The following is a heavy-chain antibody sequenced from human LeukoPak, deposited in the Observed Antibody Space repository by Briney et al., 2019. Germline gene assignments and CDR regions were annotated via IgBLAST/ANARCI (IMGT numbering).Heavy chain of an antibody. CDR2: INPSGGST. CDR3: ARGAEEYSYGYYYYMDV. CDR1: GYSFTSYY. V-gene: IGHV1-46*03. Sequence: ASVKVSCKASGYSFTSYYMHWVRQAPGQGMEWMGIINPSGGSTSYAQKFQGRVTRTRDTSTSTVYMELSSLRSEATTVYYCARGAEEYSYGYYYYMDVWGKGTTVTVSS. D-gene: IGHD5-18*01. J-gene: IGHJ6*03.